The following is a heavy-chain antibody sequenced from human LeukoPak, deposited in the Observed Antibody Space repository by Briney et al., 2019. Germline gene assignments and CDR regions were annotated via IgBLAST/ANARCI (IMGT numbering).Heavy chain of an antibody. V-gene: IGHV4-39*01. Sequence: SETLSLTCTVSGGSISSSSYYWGWIRQPPGKGLEWIGSIYYSGSTYYNPSLKSRVTISVDTSKNQFSLKLSSVTAADTAVYYCARGGWQWRPGGFDYWGQGTLVTVSS. CDR2: IYYSGST. CDR1: GGSISSSSYY. J-gene: IGHJ4*02. D-gene: IGHD6-19*01. CDR3: ARGGWQWRPGGFDY.